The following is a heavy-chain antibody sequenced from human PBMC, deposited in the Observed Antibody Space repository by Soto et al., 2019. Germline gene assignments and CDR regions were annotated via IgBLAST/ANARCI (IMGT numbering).Heavy chain of an antibody. J-gene: IGHJ6*02. CDR2: INPSGGST. Sequence: ASVKVSCKASGYTFTSYYMHWVRQAPGQGLEWMGIINPSGGSTYAQKFQGRVTMTTDTSTSTAYMELRSLRSEDTAVYYCARADYGDYRMDYYGMDVWGQGTTVTVSS. CDR3: ARADYGDYRMDYYGMDV. V-gene: IGHV1-46*01. CDR1: GYTFTSYY. D-gene: IGHD4-17*01.